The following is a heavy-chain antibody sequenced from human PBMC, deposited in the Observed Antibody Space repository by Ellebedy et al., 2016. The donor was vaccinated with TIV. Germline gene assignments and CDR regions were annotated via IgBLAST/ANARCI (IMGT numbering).Heavy chain of an antibody. Sequence: GESLKISXAASGFTFSSYSMNWVRQAPGKGLEWVSSISSSSSYIYYADSVKGRFTISRDNAKNSLYLQMNSLRAEDTAVYYCARGVPRIWFGELLPPTYYYYGMDVWGQGTTVTVSS. CDR1: GFTFSSYS. CDR3: ARGVPRIWFGELLPPTYYYYGMDV. J-gene: IGHJ6*02. V-gene: IGHV3-21*01. D-gene: IGHD3-10*01. CDR2: ISSSSSYI.